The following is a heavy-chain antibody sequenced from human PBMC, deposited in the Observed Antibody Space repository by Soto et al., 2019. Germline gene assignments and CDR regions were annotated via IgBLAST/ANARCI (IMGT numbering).Heavy chain of an antibody. Sequence: SVKVSCKASGGTFYTYTFSWVRQAPGQGLEWMGSITPIYPTTNYAEKFQGRLTVTADGSTNTAYMELNSLTSEDTAVYYCARIPRYSFPTSDDLDSWGQGTLVTVSS. CDR2: ITPIYPTT. CDR1: GGTFYTYT. CDR3: ARIPRYSFPTSDDLDS. V-gene: IGHV1-69*13. D-gene: IGHD5-18*01. J-gene: IGHJ4*02.